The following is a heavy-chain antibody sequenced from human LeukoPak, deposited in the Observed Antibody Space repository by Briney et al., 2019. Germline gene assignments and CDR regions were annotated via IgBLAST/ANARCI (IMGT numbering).Heavy chain of an antibody. CDR2: ISTYTGNT. V-gene: IGHV1-18*01. J-gene: IGHJ4*02. CDR3: ARGDYGDY. CDR1: GYTFTSYG. Sequence: ASVKVSCKASGYTFTSYGITWVRQAPGQGLEWLGWISTYTGNTKYAQKFQGRVTMTTDTSTSTAYMELRSLRSDDTAVYYCARGDYGDYWGQGTLVTVSS.